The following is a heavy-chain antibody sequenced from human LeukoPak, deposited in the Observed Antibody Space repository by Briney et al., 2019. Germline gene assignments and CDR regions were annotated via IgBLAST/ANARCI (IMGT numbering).Heavy chain of an antibody. CDR3: ARRGSGASLEYYFDL. CDR1: GGSISSYY. CDR2: IYYSGST. D-gene: IGHD1-14*01. V-gene: IGHV4-59*01. Sequence: SETLSLTCTVSGGSISSYYWSWIRQPPGKGLEWIGYIYYSGSTNHNPSLKSRVTMSVDTSKNQFSLKLSSVTAADTAVYYCARRGSGASLEYYFDLWGRGTLVTVSS. J-gene: IGHJ2*01.